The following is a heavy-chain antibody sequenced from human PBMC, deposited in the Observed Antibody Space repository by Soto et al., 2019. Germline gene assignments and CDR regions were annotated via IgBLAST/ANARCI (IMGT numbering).Heavy chain of an antibody. Sequence: SVTLSLTCTVSGFYLRSYYLSLIRPPPGKDLEWIGYIYYSGSANYNPSLKSRVTMSIDTSKNQFSLKLSSVTAADTAVEYCARADVTRYFSMDVWGQGTTVTFSS. CDR2: IYYSGSA. V-gene: IGHV4-59*08. J-gene: IGHJ6*02. CDR1: GFYLRSYY. CDR3: ARADVTRYFSMDV. D-gene: IGHD3-16*01.